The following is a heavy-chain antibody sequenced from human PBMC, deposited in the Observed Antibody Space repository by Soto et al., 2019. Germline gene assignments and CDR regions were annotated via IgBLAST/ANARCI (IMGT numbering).Heavy chain of an antibody. D-gene: IGHD2-8*02. V-gene: IGHV3-72*01. CDR1: GFTISDYY. CDR2: TRNKVNSYTT. CDR3: ARGGRTDWRLFAP. J-gene: IGHJ5*02. Sequence: PGGSLRLSCAAAGFTISDYYMDWVRQAPGMGLEWVARTRNKVNSYTTEYAASVKGRFTISRGGSENSVYLLMNSLKTEDTAVYYFARGGRTDWRLFAPWGQGSLVTGSS.